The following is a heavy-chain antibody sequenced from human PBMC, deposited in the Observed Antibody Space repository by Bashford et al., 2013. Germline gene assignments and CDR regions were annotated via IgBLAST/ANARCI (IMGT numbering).Heavy chain of an antibody. CDR3: TRSRYIYDDFDYSNYYYHALDV. V-gene: IGHV4-34*01. D-gene: IGHD5-12*01. Sequence: SETLSLTCAVSGDSFSGYYWNWIRQSPGKGLECIGDIHHREGARTNPSLKSRVTFSLDTSKKQFSLRLSSLTAADTAVYYCTRSRYIYDDFDYSNYYYHALDVWGQGTTVTVSS. J-gene: IGHJ6*02. CDR1: GDSFSGYY. CDR2: IHHREGA.